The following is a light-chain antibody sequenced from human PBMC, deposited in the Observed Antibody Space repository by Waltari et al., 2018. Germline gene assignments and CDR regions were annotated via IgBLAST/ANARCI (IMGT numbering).Light chain of an antibody. CDR2: AAS. CDR3: QQGNNFPPT. Sequence: DIQLTQSPSSVSASVGHRVTITCRASQGIGSWLAWYQQKPGKAPNLLIYAASNLQSGVPSRFSGSGSGTDFTLTISGLQPEDLASYFCQQGNNFPPTFGQGTKVEIK. V-gene: IGKV1-12*01. CDR1: QGIGSW. J-gene: IGKJ1*01.